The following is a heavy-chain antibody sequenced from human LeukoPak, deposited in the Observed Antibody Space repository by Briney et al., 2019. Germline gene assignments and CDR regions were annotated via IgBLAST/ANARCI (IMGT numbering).Heavy chain of an antibody. Sequence: ASVKVSCKASGYTFTSYDINWVRQATGQGLEWMGWLSPNSGNTGYAQKFQGRVTMTRNTFINTAYMELSSLRSEDTAVYYCARGPPNWGFDYWGPGTLVTVSS. CDR3: ARGPPNWGFDY. J-gene: IGHJ4*02. V-gene: IGHV1-8*01. CDR1: GYTFTSYD. CDR2: LSPNSGNT. D-gene: IGHD7-27*01.